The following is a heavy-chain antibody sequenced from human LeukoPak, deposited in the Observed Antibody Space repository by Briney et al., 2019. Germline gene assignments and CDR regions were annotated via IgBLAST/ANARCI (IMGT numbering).Heavy chain of an antibody. CDR3: AKGTGRGYSGYEYYYYYMDV. CDR1: GFTFSSYA. D-gene: IGHD5-12*01. V-gene: IGHV3-23*01. CDR2: ISGSGGST. J-gene: IGHJ6*03. Sequence: GGSLRLSCAASGFTFSSYAMSWVRQAPGKGLEWVSAISGSGGSTYYADSVKGRFTISRDNSKNTLYLQMNSLRAEDTAEYYCAKGTGRGYSGYEYYYYYMDVWGKGTTVTVSS.